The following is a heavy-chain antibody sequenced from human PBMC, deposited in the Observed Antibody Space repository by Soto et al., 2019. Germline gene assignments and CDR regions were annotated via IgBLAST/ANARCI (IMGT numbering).Heavy chain of an antibody. V-gene: IGHV4-59*01. CDR1: GGSISSYY. Sequence: HVQLQESGPGLVKPSETLSLTCTVSGGSISSYYWNWIRQPPGKGLEWIGYIYYSGNTNYNPSLKSRVTISVDRSKNQFSLKLTSVTAADTAVYFCVRDGRLMLRGFSFYNGMDVWGQGTTVTVSS. CDR2: IYYSGNT. J-gene: IGHJ6*02. CDR3: VRDGRLMLRGFSFYNGMDV. D-gene: IGHD3-10*01.